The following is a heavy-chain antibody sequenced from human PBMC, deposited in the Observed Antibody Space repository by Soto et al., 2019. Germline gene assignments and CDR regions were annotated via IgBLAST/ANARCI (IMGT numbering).Heavy chain of an antibody. J-gene: IGHJ4*02. D-gene: IGHD3-10*01. CDR3: ARDVSRDGYYGFNY. V-gene: IGHV3-48*02. CDR1: GFTFSSYG. CDR2: ISSSSSTI. Sequence: GGSLRLSCAASGFTFSSYGMNWVRQAPGKGLEWVSYISSSSSTIYYADSVKGRFTISRDNAKNSLYLQMNSLRDEDTAVYYCARDVSRDGYYGFNYWGQGTLVTVSS.